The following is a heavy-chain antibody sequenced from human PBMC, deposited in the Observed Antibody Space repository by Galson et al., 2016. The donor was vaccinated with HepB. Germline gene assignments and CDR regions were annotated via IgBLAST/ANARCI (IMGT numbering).Heavy chain of an antibody. CDR2: VHSTGST. J-gene: IGHJ4*02. CDR1: DGSIRSADYH. V-gene: IGHV4-61*02. Sequence: TLSLTCTVSDGSIRSADYHWSWIRQSAGKGLEWLGRVHSTGSTTYNPPLRRRVTISLDRSTNQFSMNLTSVTAADTAVYYCARDRKSPPPDYWGQGTLVTVSS. CDR3: ARDRKSPPPDY. D-gene: IGHD5-12*01.